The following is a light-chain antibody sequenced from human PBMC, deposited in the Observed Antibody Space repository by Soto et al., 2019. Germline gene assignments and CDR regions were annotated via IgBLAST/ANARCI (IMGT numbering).Light chain of an antibody. V-gene: IGKV3-11*01. CDR2: DAS. CDR1: QSVTTF. Sequence: EIVLTQSPATLSLSPGERATLSCRVSQSVTTFLAWYQQKPGQAPRLLIYDASHRATGIPARFSGSGSGTDFTLTISSLEPEDFAVYDCQQRSNWPLTFGGGTKVEIK. J-gene: IGKJ4*01. CDR3: QQRSNWPLT.